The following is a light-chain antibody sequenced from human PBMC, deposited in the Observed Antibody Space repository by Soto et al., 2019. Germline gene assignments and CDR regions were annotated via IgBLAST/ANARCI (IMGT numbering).Light chain of an antibody. CDR3: QQYVETPYT. Sequence: DIVMTQSPASLTVSLGARATLTCKSSESIFYKSNKKNYLAWYQQKVGQPPKVVVYWETTRDSGVPDRFRGSVSGKQFTLTVHHVQPEDVASYYCQQYVETPYTFGQGTKLEI. V-gene: IGKV4-1*01. J-gene: IGKJ2*01. CDR2: WET. CDR1: ESIFYKSNKKNY.